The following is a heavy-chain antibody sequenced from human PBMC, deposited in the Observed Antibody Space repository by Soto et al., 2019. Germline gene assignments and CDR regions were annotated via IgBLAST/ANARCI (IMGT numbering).Heavy chain of an antibody. Sequence: QVHLVQSGAEVKKPGASVKVSCKASGYTFTSYGITWVRQAPGQGLEWMGWISAHNGNTDDAQKLQGRVIGTRDTSTSPAYMELRSLISAATAVYYCAGGRYGDYWGQGALVTVSS. CDR3: AGGRYGDY. J-gene: IGHJ4*02. D-gene: IGHD1-1*01. CDR2: ISAHNGNT. V-gene: IGHV1-18*01. CDR1: GYTFTSYG.